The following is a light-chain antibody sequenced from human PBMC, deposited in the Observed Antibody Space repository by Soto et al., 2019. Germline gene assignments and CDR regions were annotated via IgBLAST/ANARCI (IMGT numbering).Light chain of an antibody. CDR3: QQYNSYSET. Sequence: IKMTQSPCTLFGSVRIIINITCGASQSISTWLAWYQQKSGKAPKLLIYEASSLGSGVPSRFSGSGSGTEFTLTISSLQPDDFATYYCQQYNSYSETFGQGTKVDIK. CDR1: QSISTW. CDR2: EAS. J-gene: IGKJ1*01. V-gene: IGKV1-5*03.